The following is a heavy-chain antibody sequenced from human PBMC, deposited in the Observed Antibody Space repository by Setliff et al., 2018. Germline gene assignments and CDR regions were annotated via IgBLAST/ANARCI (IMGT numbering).Heavy chain of an antibody. CDR2: VHPDGST. V-gene: IGHV4-61*09. D-gene: IGHD3-9*01. CDR3: AHSTTFDLHHDY. J-gene: IGHJ4*02. CDR1: GGSLSADYY. Sequence: SETLSLTCTVSGGSLSADYYWSWIRQPAGKGLEWIGHVHPDGSTNYNPSLYSRVVISVDTSKNQFSLKLFSVTAADTAVYYCAHSTTFDLHHDYWGQGALVTVSS.